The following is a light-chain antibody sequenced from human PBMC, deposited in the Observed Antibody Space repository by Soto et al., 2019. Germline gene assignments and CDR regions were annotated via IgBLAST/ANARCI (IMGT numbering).Light chain of an antibody. CDR2: LGS. V-gene: IGKV2-28*01. Sequence: DTVMTQSPLSLPVTPGEPASISCRSTQSLLHSNGYDDLDWYLQKPGQSPQLPIYLGSNRASGVPDRFSGSGSGTDFTLKISRVEADDVGVYYCMQALQTPRTFGQGTQVAIE. J-gene: IGKJ1*01. CDR1: QSLLHSNGYDD. CDR3: MQALQTPRT.